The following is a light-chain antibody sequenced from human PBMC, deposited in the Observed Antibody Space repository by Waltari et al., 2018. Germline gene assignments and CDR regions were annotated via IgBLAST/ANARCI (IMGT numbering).Light chain of an antibody. CDR1: ISDIGVYNF. V-gene: IGLV2-14*01. CDR3: SSYTGGPTSLV. J-gene: IGLJ1*01. Sequence: QSALAQPASLSGSPGQSITISCTGSISDIGVYNFVSWYQHSPGKAPKLIIYDVTKPPLRFSAPFSASQSANTASLPISGLPAEDEADYYCSSYTGGPTSLVFGTGTKVTVL. CDR2: DVT.